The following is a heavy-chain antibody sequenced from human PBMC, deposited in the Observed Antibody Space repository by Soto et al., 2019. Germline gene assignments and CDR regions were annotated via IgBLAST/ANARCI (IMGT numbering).Heavy chain of an antibody. CDR3: ARGSNPNYGMDV. D-gene: IGHD4-4*01. Sequence: EVQLLESGGGLVQPGGSLRLSCAASGFTFSSYWMNWVRQAPGKGLEWVANIKQDGSEKYYVDSVKGRFTISRDNAKNSLFLQMNGLRAEDTAVYYCARGSNPNYGMDVWAQGTTVTVSS. J-gene: IGHJ6*02. V-gene: IGHV3-7*01. CDR1: GFTFSSYW. CDR2: IKQDGSEK.